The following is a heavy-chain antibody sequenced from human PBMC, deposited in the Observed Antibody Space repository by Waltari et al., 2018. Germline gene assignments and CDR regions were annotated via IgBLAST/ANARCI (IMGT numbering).Heavy chain of an antibody. Sequence: EVQLVESGGGLVKPGGSLRLSCAASGFTFSSYSMNWVRQAPGKGLEWVSSISSSSSYIYYADSVKGRFTISRDNAKNSLYLQMNSLRAEDTAVYYCARDSRGSYYDAFDIWGQGTMVTVSS. D-gene: IGHD1-26*01. J-gene: IGHJ3*02. CDR3: ARDSRGSYYDAFDI. V-gene: IGHV3-21*01. CDR1: GFTFSSYS. CDR2: ISSSSSYI.